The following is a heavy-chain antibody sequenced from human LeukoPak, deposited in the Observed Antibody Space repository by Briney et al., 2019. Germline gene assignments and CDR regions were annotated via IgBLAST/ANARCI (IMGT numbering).Heavy chain of an antibody. Sequence: EASVKVSCKASGYTFTGYYMHWVRQAPGQGFEWMGRINPNSGGTNYTQKFQGRVTMTRDTSISTAYMELSRLTSDDTAVYYCARDSTGTNSNWFDPWGQGTLVTVSS. D-gene: IGHD1-7*01. V-gene: IGHV1-2*06. CDR1: GYTFTGYY. J-gene: IGHJ5*02. CDR2: INPNSGGT. CDR3: ARDSTGTNSNWFDP.